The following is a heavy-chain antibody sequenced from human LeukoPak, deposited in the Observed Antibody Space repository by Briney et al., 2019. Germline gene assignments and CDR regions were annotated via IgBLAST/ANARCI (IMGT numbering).Heavy chain of an antibody. CDR1: GFTFSSYA. Sequence: GGSLRLSCAASGFTFSSYAMHWVRQAPGKGLEWVAVISYDGSNKYYADSVKGRFTISRDNSKNTLYLQMNSLRAEDTAVYYCAKDRDYYDYVWGSYRFPDYWGQGTLVTVSS. J-gene: IGHJ4*02. CDR2: ISYDGSNK. V-gene: IGHV3-30-3*01. D-gene: IGHD3-16*02. CDR3: AKDRDYYDYVWGSYRFPDY.